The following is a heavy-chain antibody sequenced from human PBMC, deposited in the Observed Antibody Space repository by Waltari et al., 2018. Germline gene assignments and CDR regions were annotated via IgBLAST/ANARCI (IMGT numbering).Heavy chain of an antibody. Sequence: QVKLQESGPGLVKPSPTLSLTCTVPGGSISSGDDYCSWNRQPPGKGLELIGYIYYSGSTYYNPSLKSRVTISVDTAKNQFSLKLSSVTAADTAVYYCARADLVAANCWGQGTLVTVSS. CDR1: GGSISSGDDY. CDR3: ARADLVAANC. V-gene: IGHV4-30-4*08. CDR2: IYYSGST. D-gene: IGHD2-15*01. J-gene: IGHJ4*02.